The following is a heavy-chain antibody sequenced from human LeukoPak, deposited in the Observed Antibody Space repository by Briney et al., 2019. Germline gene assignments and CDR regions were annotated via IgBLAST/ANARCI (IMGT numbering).Heavy chain of an antibody. Sequence: SVKVSCKASGYTFTNYYMHWVRQAPGQGLEWMGIIHPSAGSTSYAQKFHGRVTMTRDTSTGTVYMDLSSLRSEDTAVYYCARDGRATMGLGFDYWGQGTLVTVSS. CDR1: GYTFTNYY. V-gene: IGHV1-46*01. CDR2: IHPSAGST. D-gene: IGHD3-10*01. J-gene: IGHJ4*02. CDR3: ARDGRATMGLGFDY.